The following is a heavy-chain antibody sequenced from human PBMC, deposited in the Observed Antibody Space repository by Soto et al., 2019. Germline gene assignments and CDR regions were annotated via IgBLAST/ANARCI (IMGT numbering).Heavy chain of an antibody. D-gene: IGHD3-10*01. CDR2: INRDGSDT. CDR1: GFTFKDYW. Sequence: GGSLRLSCAASGFTFKDYWMHWVRQVPGKGLVWVSHINRDGSDTWYADSVQGRFTIFRDNAKNTVDLQMNSLRAEDTGLYYCARDEETNPWFALAYWGRGTRVTVSS. J-gene: IGHJ4*02. CDR3: ARDEETNPWFALAY. V-gene: IGHV3-74*01.